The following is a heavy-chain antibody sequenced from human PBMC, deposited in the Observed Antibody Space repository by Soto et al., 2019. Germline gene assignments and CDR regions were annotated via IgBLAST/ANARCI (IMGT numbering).Heavy chain of an antibody. CDR3: AGDYVGLLVLGLGN. CDR1: GFTFSGYW. D-gene: IGHD1-26*01. V-gene: IGHV3-7*03. CDR2: IKEDGSEK. Sequence: EVQLVESGGGLVQPGGSLRLSCAASGFTFSGYWMSWVRQAPGKGLEWVANIKEDGSEKYYVDSVKGRFTISRDNAKNSLYLQMNSLRADDTAVYYCAGDYVGLLVLGLGNWGQGTLVTVSS. J-gene: IGHJ4*02.